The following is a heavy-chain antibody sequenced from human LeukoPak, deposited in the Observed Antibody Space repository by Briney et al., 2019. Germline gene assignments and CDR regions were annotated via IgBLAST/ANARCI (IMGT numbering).Heavy chain of an antibody. CDR3: ARLGSSGYYYFDY. V-gene: IGHV4-34*01. J-gene: IGHJ4*02. CDR2: INHSGST. Sequence: SETLSLTCAVYGGSFSGYYWSWIRQPPGNGLEWIGEINHSGSTNYNPSLKSRVTISVDTSKNQFSLKLSSVTAADTAVYYCARLGSSGYYYFDYWGQGTLVTVSS. CDR1: GGSFSGYY. D-gene: IGHD3-22*01.